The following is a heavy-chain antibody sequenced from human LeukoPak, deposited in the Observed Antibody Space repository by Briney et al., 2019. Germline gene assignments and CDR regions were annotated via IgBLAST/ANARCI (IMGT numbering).Heavy chain of an antibody. CDR1: GGSFSGYY. V-gene: IGHV4-34*01. Sequence: SKTLSLTCAVYGGSFSGYYWSWIRQPPGKGLEWIGEINHSGSTNYNPSLKSRVTISVDTSKNQFSLKLSSVTAADTAVYYCARHSSGSWYSRLDPWGQGTLVTVSS. CDR2: INHSGST. CDR3: ARHSSGSWYSRLDP. J-gene: IGHJ5*02. D-gene: IGHD6-13*01.